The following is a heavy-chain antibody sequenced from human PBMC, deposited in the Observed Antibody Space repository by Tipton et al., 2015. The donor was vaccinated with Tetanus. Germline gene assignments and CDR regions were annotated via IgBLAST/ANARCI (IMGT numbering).Heavy chain of an antibody. CDR2: SWYDGTDK. V-gene: IGHV3-33*01. J-gene: IGHJ4*02. CDR1: GFIFSSYG. Sequence: CAASGFIFSSYGIHWVRQAPGKGLEWVAVSWYDGTDKYYADSVKGRFTISRGNSKNTLYLQMNSLRAEDTAVYYCAREVDCSGGSCFSGDFDNWGQGTQVTVSS. CDR3: AREVDCSGGSCFSGDFDN. D-gene: IGHD2-15*01.